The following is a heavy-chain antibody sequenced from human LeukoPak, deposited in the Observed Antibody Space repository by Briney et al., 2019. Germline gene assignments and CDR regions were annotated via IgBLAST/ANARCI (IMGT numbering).Heavy chain of an antibody. D-gene: IGHD4/OR15-4a*01. Sequence: GGSLRLSCAASGFTFSRYSMNWVRQAPGKGLEWVANINLDGSQKYYVDSLKGRFTISRDNAKNSVYLQMNSLRAEDTAVYYCARDVDYANPRHDYWGQGTLVTVSS. CDR1: GFTFSRYS. CDR3: ARDVDYANPRHDY. CDR2: INLDGSQK. J-gene: IGHJ4*02. V-gene: IGHV3-7*01.